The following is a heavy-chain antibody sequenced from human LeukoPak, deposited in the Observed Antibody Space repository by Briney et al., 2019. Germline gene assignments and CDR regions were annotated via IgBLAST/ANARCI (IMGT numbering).Heavy chain of an antibody. J-gene: IGHJ4*02. CDR1: GGIFSSYA. CDR3: AKGGYGSGSYTFDY. Sequence: VASVKVSCKASGGIFSSYAISWVRQAPGKGLEWVSAISGSGGSTYYADSVKGRFTISRDNSKNTLYLQMNSLRAEDTAVYYCAKGGYGSGSYTFDYWGQGTLVTVSS. CDR2: ISGSGGST. D-gene: IGHD3-10*01. V-gene: IGHV3-23*01.